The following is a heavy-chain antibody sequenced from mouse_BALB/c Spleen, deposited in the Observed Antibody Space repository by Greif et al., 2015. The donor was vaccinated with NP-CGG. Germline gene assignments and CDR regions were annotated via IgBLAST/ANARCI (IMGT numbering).Heavy chain of an antibody. CDR1: GFTFSSYG. CDR2: ISSGGSYT. CDR3: ARVYYGYDDAMDY. V-gene: IGHV5-6*01. Sequence: EVQGVESGGDLVKPGGSLKLSCAASGFTFSSYGMSWVRQTPGKRLEWVATISSGGSYTYYPDSVKGRFTISRDNAKNTLYLQMSSLRSEDTAMYYCARVYYGYDDAMDYWGQGTSVTVSS. J-gene: IGHJ4*01. D-gene: IGHD2-2*01.